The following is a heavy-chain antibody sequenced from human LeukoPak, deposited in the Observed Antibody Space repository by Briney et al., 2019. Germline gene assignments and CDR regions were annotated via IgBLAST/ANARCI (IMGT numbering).Heavy chain of an antibody. Sequence: GRSLRLSCAASGFTFSSYAMHWVRQAPGKGLEWVAVISYDGSNKYYADSVKGRFTISRDNSKNTLYLQMNSLRAEDTAVYYCANGYYYDSSGYYYFSLYYYGMDVWGQGTTVTVSS. D-gene: IGHD3-22*01. CDR1: GFTFSSYA. CDR3: ANGYYYDSSGYYYFSLYYYGMDV. V-gene: IGHV3-30*04. CDR2: ISYDGSNK. J-gene: IGHJ6*02.